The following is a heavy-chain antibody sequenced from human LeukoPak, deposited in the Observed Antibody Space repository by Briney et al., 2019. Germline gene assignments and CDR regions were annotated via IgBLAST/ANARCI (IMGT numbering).Heavy chain of an antibody. V-gene: IGHV4-31*03. D-gene: IGHD2-15*01. J-gene: IGHJ1*01. Sequence: SQTLSLTCTVSGGSISSGGYYWSWIRQHPGKGLEWIGYIYYSGSTYYNPSLKSRVTISVDTSKNQFSLKLSSVTAADTAVYYCARAGSSAAEYSQHWGQGTLVTVSS. CDR3: ARAGSSAAEYSQH. CDR1: GGSISSGGYY. CDR2: IYYSGST.